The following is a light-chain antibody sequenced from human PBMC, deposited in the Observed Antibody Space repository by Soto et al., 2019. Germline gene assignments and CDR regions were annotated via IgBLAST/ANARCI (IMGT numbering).Light chain of an antibody. CDR2: DAS. Sequence: EIVLTQSPATLSLSPGERATLSCRASQSVSSYLAWYHQKPGQAPRLLLYDASNRATGIPARFSGSGSGTDFTLTISSLESEDFAVYYCQKRSNWPPLTFGGGTKVEIK. CDR1: QSVSSY. J-gene: IGKJ4*01. V-gene: IGKV3-11*01. CDR3: QKRSNWPPLT.